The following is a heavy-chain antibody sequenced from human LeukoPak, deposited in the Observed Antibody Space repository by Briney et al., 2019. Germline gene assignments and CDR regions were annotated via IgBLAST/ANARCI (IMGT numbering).Heavy chain of an antibody. CDR3: AKDYRIGYSDHFDY. CDR1: GFTFSSHA. CDR2: IYESGQTT. J-gene: IGHJ4*02. D-gene: IGHD2-21*01. V-gene: IGHV3-23*01. Sequence: PGGSLRLSCVGSGFTFSSHAMSWVRQAPEKGLEWVSGIYESGQTTHYADSMKGRFSISRDNSKNTLYLQMDSLRGEDTAIYYCAKDYRIGYSDHFDYWGQGALVTVSS.